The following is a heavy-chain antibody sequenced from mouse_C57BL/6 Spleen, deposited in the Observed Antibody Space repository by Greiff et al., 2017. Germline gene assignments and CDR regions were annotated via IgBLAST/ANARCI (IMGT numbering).Heavy chain of an antibody. V-gene: IGHV14-4*01. CDR1: GFNIKDDY. Sequence: DVQLQESGAELVRPGASVKLSCTASGFNIKDDYMHGVKQRPEQGLEWIGWIDPENGDTEYASKYQGKATITADTSSNTAYLQLSSLTSEDTAVYYCTTTYSRWGQGTTLTVSS. CDR3: TTTYSR. J-gene: IGHJ2*01. D-gene: IGHD1-1*01. CDR2: IDPENGDT.